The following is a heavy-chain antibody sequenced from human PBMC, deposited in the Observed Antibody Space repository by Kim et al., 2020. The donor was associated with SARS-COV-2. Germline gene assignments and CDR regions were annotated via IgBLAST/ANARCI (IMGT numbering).Heavy chain of an antibody. Sequence: VTGRFTISRDNSKNTLFLKMNSLCAEATAVYYCAKSPSDGSGIGPYYFAYWGQGTLVTVSS. D-gene: IGHD3-10*01. CDR3: AKSPSDGSGIGPYYFAY. J-gene: IGHJ4*02. V-gene: IGHV3-30*02.